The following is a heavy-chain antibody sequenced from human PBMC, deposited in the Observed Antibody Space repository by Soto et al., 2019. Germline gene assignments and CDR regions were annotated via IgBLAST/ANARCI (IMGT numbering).Heavy chain of an antibody. CDR1: GYTFTSYD. V-gene: IGHV1-8*01. J-gene: IGHJ6*03. Sequence: ASVKVSCKASGYTFTSYDINWVRQATGQGLEWMGWMNPNSGNTGYAQKFQGRVTMTRNTSISTAYMELSSLRSEDAAVYYCARALPEVRYFDLLLTYYYYYYYMDVWGKGTTVTVSS. D-gene: IGHD3-9*01. CDR3: ARALPEVRYFDLLLTYYYYYYYMDV. CDR2: MNPNSGNT.